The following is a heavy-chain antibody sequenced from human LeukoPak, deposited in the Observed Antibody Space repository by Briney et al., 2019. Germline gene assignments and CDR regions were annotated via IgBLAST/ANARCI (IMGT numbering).Heavy chain of an antibody. CDR2: ICTSGST. CDR3: ARHVYGSYYYDSSGYYYYAGGYYGMDV. D-gene: IGHD3-22*01. J-gene: IGHJ6*02. V-gene: IGHV4-4*07. CDR1: GGSISSYY. Sequence: SETLSLTCTVSGGSISSYYWSWIRQPAGKGLEWIGRICTSGSTNYNPSLKSRVTMSVDTSKNQFSLKLSSVTAADTAVYYCARHVYGSYYYDSSGYYYYAGGYYGMDVWGQGTTVTVSS.